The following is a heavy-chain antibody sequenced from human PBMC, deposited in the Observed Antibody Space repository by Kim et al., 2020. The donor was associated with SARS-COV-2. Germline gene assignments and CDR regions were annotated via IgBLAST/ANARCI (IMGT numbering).Heavy chain of an antibody. Sequence: SETLSLTCTVSGGSISSYYWSWIRQPPGKGLEWIGYIYYSGSTNYNPSLKSRVTISVDTSKNHFSLKLSSVTAADTAVYYCARGAHGSGSYYLNWFDPWGQGTLVTVSS. CDR2: IYYSGST. J-gene: IGHJ5*02. V-gene: IGHV4-59*13. CDR1: GGSISSYY. D-gene: IGHD3-10*01. CDR3: ARGAHGSGSYYLNWFDP.